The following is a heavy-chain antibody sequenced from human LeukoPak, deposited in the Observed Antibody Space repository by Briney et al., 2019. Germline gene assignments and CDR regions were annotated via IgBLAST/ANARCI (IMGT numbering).Heavy chain of an antibody. CDR2: IFYSGNT. CDR3: ARVKATVLVPLFDY. Sequence: SETLSLTCSVSGGYLSGYYWNWIRQPPGKGLEWIGCIFYSGNTDYNPSLQSRVTISMDTSKNQFSLRLSSVTAADTAVYYCARVKATVLVPLFDYWGQGALVSVSS. V-gene: IGHV4-59*01. CDR1: GGYLSGYY. J-gene: IGHJ4*02. D-gene: IGHD4-17*01.